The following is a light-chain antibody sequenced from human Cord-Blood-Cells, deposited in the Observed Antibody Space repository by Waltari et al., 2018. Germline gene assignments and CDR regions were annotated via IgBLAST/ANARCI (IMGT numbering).Light chain of an antibody. V-gene: IGKV1-5*01. Sequence: DIQRTQSPSTLSASVGDRVTITCRASQSISSWLAWYQQKPGQAPKLLIYGASSLESGVTSRFSGSGSGAEFTLTISSLQPDDFATYYCQQYNSPSLTFGGWSKVEIK. J-gene: IGKJ4*01. CDR2: GAS. CDR1: QSISSW. CDR3: QQYNSPSLT.